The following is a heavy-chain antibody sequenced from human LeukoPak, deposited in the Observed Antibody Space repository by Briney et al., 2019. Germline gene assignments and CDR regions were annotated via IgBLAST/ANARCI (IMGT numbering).Heavy chain of an antibody. V-gene: IGHV1-2*02. CDR1: GYTFTDYY. D-gene: IGHD2-2*01. CDR2: INPNSGDT. Sequence: GASVKVSCKSSGYTFTDYYLHGVRQAPGQGFAWMGLINPNSGDTNYAQRFQGRVTMTRDTSISTAHMEMSRLRSDDTAVYYCARANFLYCSSTTCLFDYWGQGTLVTVSS. J-gene: IGHJ4*02. CDR3: ARANFLYCSSTTCLFDY.